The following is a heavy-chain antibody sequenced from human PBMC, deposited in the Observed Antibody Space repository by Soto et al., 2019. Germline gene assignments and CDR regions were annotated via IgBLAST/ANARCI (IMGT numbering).Heavy chain of an antibody. Sequence: SETLSLTCTVSGGSIGTYYWSWIRQPPGKGLEWIGYIYYRGNTDYNPSLKSRVTISLDTPKNQFSLKLSSVTAADTAVYYCARHPGYYDILTGYTTYYFDYWAQGILVTVAS. CDR3: ARHPGYYDILTGYTTYYFDY. J-gene: IGHJ4*02. V-gene: IGHV4-59*08. CDR2: IYYRGNT. D-gene: IGHD3-9*01. CDR1: GGSIGTYY.